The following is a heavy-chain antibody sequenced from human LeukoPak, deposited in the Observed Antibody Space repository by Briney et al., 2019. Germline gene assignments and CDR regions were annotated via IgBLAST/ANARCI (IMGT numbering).Heavy chain of an antibody. CDR1: GFQFSRNG. Sequence: GGSLRLSCAASGFQFSRNGMHWIRQAPGKGLEWVAFIRYDGTKKFYGASVRGVFTISGNNSKYTLYLEMNSLSHEDTAVYSCSRDFDDVNGDFYYIPDFWGQGTLVSVSS. J-gene: IGHJ4*02. D-gene: IGHD2-21*01. CDR3: SRDFDDVNGDFYYIPDF. V-gene: IGHV3-30*02. CDR2: IRYDGTKK.